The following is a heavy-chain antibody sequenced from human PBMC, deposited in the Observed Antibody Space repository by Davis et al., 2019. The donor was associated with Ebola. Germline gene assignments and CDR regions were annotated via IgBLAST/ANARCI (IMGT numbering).Heavy chain of an antibody. Sequence: PSETLSLTCTVSGGSISSSSYYWGWIRQPPGKGLEWIGSIYYSGSTYYNPSLKSRVTISVDTSKNQFSLKLSSVTAADTAVYYCARPDKYSYGFPTWGQGTLVTVSS. J-gene: IGHJ5*02. CDR1: GGSISSSSYY. CDR3: ARPDKYSYGFPT. CDR2: IYYSGST. D-gene: IGHD5-18*01. V-gene: IGHV4-39*01.